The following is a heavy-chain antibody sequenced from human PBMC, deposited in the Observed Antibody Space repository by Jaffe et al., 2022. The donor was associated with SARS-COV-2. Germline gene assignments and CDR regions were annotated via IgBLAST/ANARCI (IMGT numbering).Heavy chain of an antibody. CDR3: ARFVRRVGARHFDS. CDR1: GDSFNDNDYY. CDR2: IHYGGTT. V-gene: IGHV4-39*02. D-gene: IGHD1-26*01. Sequence: QLQLQESGPGLVKPSETLSLTCSVSGDSFNDNDYYWGWIRQPPGKALEWIGNIHYGGTTFYNSSLRSRVSISLDPSQNHFSLKLSSVTAADTAVYYCARFVRRVGARHFDSWGQGTLVTVSS. J-gene: IGHJ4*02.